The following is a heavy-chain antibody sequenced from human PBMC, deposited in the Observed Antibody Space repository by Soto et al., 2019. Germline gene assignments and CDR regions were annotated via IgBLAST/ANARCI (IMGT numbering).Heavy chain of an antibody. CDR1: GYTFTGYY. CDR2: INPNSGGT. V-gene: IGHV1-2*04. J-gene: IGHJ1*01. Sequence: GASVKVSCKASGYTFTGYYIHWVRQAPGQGLEWMGWINPNSGGTNYAQKFQGWVTMTRDTSISTAYMELSRLRSDDTAVYYCARGPFRCSGGSCYDATEYFQHWGQGTLVTVSS. CDR3: ARGPFRCSGGSCYDATEYFQH. D-gene: IGHD2-15*01.